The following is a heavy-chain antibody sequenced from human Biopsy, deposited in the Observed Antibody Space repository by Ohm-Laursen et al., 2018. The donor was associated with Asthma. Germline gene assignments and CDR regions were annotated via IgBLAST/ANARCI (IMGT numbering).Heavy chain of an antibody. Sequence: GSSVKVSCKASGYTFINYAIHWVRQAPGQRLEWMGWINAGNGNTKYSQKFQGRVTITRDTSASTAYMDLSGLRSEDTAVYYCARTYYDFLTGQVNDVFAIWGQGTMVTVSS. D-gene: IGHD3-9*01. CDR2: INAGNGNT. J-gene: IGHJ3*02. V-gene: IGHV1-3*01. CDR1: GYTFINYA. CDR3: ARTYYDFLTGQVNDVFAI.